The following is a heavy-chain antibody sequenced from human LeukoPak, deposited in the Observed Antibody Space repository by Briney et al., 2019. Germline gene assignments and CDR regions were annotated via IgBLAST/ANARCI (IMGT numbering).Heavy chain of an antibody. V-gene: IGHV1-2*02. D-gene: IGHD3-22*01. J-gene: IGHJ4*02. CDR1: GYRFTNYY. CDR3: ARGPYDDSGYSDY. CDR2: INLNTGGT. Sequence: ASVKVSCKASGYRFTNYYMHWVRQAPGQGLEWMGWINLNTGGTKFAQKFQGRVTMTRDTSISTAYMELSRLRSDDTAVYYCARGPYDDSGYSDYWGQGTLVTVSS.